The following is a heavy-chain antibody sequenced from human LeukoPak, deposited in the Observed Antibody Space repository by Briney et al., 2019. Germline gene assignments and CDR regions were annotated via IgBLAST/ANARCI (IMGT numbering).Heavy chain of an antibody. CDR2: IYSGGTT. J-gene: IGHJ4*02. CDR1: GFIVSNKY. Sequence: GGSLRLSCAASGFIVSNKYMTWVRQAPGKGLEWVSAIYSGGTTYYADSVKGRFTISRDNSKNTLYLQMNSLRAEDTAVYYCASQVGAPTAFDNGGQGTLVTVSS. V-gene: IGHV3-53*01. CDR3: ASQVGAPTAFDN. D-gene: IGHD1-26*01.